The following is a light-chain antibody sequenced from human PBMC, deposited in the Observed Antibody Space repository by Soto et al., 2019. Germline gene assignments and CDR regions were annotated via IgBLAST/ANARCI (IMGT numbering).Light chain of an antibody. J-gene: IGLJ1*01. Sequence: QSALTQPASVSGSPGQSITISCTGTSSDVGSYNYVSWYQQHPGKAPKFMIYDVSNRASGVSSRFSGSKSGNSASLTTSGLQAEDEATYYCTSYTSSSTLFVFGTGTKLTVL. CDR1: SSDVGSYNY. V-gene: IGLV2-14*01. CDR2: DVS. CDR3: TSYTSSSTLFV.